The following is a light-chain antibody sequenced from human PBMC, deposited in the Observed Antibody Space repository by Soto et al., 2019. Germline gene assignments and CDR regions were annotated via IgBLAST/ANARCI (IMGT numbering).Light chain of an antibody. Sequence: QSAMTQPRSVSGSPGRSVTMSCTGTSSDVGRYNYVSWYQQHPGKAPKLMIYDVSKRPSGVPDRFSGSKSGNTASLTISGLQAEDEADYYCCSYAGSYTFVVFGGGTKLTVL. CDR2: DVS. J-gene: IGLJ2*01. V-gene: IGLV2-11*01. CDR3: CSYAGSYTFVV. CDR1: SSDVGRYNY.